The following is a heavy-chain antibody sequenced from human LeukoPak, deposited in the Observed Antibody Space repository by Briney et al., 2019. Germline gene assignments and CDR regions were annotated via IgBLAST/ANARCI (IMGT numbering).Heavy chain of an antibody. V-gene: IGHV4-34*01. J-gene: IGHJ6*03. D-gene: IGHD2-15*01. CDR3: ARAGLRSCSGGSCYSHYMDV. CDR1: GGSFSGYY. CDR2: INYSGST. Sequence: PSETLSLTCAVYGGSFSGYYWSWIRQPPGKGLEWIGEINYSGSTNYNPSLKSGVTISVDTSKNQLSLKPSSVTAADTAVYYCARAGLRSCSGGSCYSHYMDVWGKGTTVTVSS.